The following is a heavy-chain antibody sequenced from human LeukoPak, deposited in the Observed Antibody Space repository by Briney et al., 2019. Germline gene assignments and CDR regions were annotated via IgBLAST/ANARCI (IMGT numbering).Heavy chain of an antibody. CDR2: IYYSGST. D-gene: IGHD2-21*01. J-gene: IGHJ3*02. V-gene: IGHV4-59*01. CDR3: ARGMGHCGGDCRWRAFDI. CDR1: GGSINSYY. Sequence: SETLSLTCTVSGGSINSYYWHWIRQPPGKGLEWIGYIYYSGSTNFNPSLKSRVTISVDTSKNQFSLKLSSVTAADTAVYYCARGMGHCGGDCRWRAFDIWGLGTVVTVSS.